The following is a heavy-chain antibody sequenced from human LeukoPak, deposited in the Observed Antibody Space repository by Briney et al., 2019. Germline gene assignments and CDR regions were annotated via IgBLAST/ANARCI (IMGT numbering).Heavy chain of an antibody. CDR1: AFTFSSYG. V-gene: IGHV3-30*02. Sequence: PGGSLRPSCAASAFTFSSYGMHCVRQAPGKGLEWVAFIRYDGSNKDYADSVKGRFTISRDNSKNTLYLQMNSLRTEDTAVYYCAKDYYGSGRLYYYYYYMDVWGKGTTVTISS. CDR3: AKDYYGSGRLYYYYYYMDV. J-gene: IGHJ6*03. D-gene: IGHD3-10*01. CDR2: IRYDGSNK.